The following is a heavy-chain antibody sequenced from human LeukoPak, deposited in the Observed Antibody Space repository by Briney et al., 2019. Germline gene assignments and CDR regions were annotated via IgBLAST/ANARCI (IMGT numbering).Heavy chain of an antibody. J-gene: IGHJ4*02. CDR3: AGLLYAY. Sequence: SGTLSLTCAVYGGSFSGYYWSWIRQPPGKGLEWIGEINHSGSTNYNPSLKSRVTISVDTSKNQFSLKLSSVTAADTAVYYCAGLLYAYWGQGTLVTVSS. D-gene: IGHD2-2*01. CDR2: INHSGST. V-gene: IGHV4-34*01. CDR1: GGSFSGYY.